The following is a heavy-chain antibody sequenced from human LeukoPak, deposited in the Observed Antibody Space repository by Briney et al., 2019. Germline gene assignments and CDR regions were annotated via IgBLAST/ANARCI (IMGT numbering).Heavy chain of an antibody. CDR3: ARTIISTMVRGVKNGMDV. J-gene: IGHJ6*02. V-gene: IGHV1-69*13. CDR1: GGTFSSYA. CDR2: IIPIFGTA. Sequence: SVKVSCKASGGTFSSYAIGWVRQAPGQGLEWMGGIIPIFGTANYAQKFQGRVTITADESTSTAYMELSSLRSEDTAVYYCARTIISTMVRGVKNGMDVWGQGTTVTVSS. D-gene: IGHD3-10*01.